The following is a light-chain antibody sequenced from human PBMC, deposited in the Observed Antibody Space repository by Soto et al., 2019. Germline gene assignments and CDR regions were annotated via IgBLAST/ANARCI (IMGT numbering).Light chain of an antibody. Sequence: EIVLTQSPGTLSLSPGERATLSCRASQSFSSSYLAWYQQKPGKAPRLPIYGASSMATGIPDRFSGSGSGTDFTLTISSLEPAHFAVYSCQHSVSALFTFGPGTQVDVK. V-gene: IGKV3-20*01. CDR2: GAS. CDR1: QSFSSSY. CDR3: QHSVSALFT. J-gene: IGKJ3*01.